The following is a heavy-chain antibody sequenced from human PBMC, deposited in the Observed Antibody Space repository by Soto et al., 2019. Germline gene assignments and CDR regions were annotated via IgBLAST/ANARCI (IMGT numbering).Heavy chain of an antibody. CDR1: GYTFTSYA. D-gene: IGHD1-1*01. Sequence: GASVKVSCKASGYTFTSYAMHWVRQAPGQGLEWMGWISPYNGTTKYAEKFQGEMTMTTDTATSTAYMDLRSLRSDDTAVYYCARDGERDTGLNFYYYLHGMDAWGQGTRVTVSS. CDR3: ARDGERDTGLNFYYYLHGMDA. CDR2: ISPYNGTT. V-gene: IGHV1-18*01. J-gene: IGHJ6*02.